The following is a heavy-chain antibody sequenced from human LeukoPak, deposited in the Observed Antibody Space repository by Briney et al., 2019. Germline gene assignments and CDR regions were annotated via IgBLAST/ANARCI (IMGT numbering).Heavy chain of an antibody. CDR1: GFTFSSYA. CDR2: ISGSGGST. Sequence: PGGSLRLSCAAYGFTFSSYAMSWVRQAPGKGLEWVSAISGSGGSTYYADSVKGRFTISRDNSKNTLYLQMNSLRAEDTAVYYCAKGRSSTSRYYYYMDVWGKGTTVTVSS. J-gene: IGHJ6*03. CDR3: AKGRSSTSRYYYYMDV. D-gene: IGHD2-2*01. V-gene: IGHV3-23*01.